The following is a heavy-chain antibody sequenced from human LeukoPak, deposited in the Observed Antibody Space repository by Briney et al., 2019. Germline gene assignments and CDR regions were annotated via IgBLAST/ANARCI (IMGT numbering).Heavy chain of an antibody. Sequence: QAGGSLRLSCAASGFTFSSYSMNWVRQAPGKGLEWVSSISSSSSYIYYADSVKGRFTISRDNAKNSLYLQMSSLRAEDTAVYYCAKDQVISGSEASDIWGQGTMVTVSS. J-gene: IGHJ3*02. CDR2: ISSSSSYI. CDR3: AKDQVISGSEASDI. V-gene: IGHV3-21*04. CDR1: GFTFSSYS. D-gene: IGHD2-21*01.